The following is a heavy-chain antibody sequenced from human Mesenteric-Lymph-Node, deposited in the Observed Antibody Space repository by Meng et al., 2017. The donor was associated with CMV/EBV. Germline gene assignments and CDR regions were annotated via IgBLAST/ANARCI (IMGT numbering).Heavy chain of an antibody. D-gene: IGHD3-10*01. CDR1: YTFNSYA. V-gene: IGHV1-3*01. CDR2: INAGNGNT. CDR3: ARAYYNGSGSYYWYYFDY. Sequence: YTFNSYAIHWVRQAPGQRLEWMGRINAGNGNTKYSQNFQGRVTITRDTSASTAYMELSSLRSEDTAVYYCARAYYNGSGSYYWYYFDYWGQGSLVTVSS. J-gene: IGHJ4*02.